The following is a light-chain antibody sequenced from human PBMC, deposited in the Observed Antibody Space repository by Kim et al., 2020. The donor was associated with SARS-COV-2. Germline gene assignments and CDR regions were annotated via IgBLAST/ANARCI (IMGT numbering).Light chain of an antibody. CDR1: SGYSNYK. J-gene: IGLJ2*01. V-gene: IGLV9-49*01. Sequence: QLVLTQPPSASASLGASVTLTRTLSSGYSNYKVDWYQQRPGKGPRFVMRVGTGGIVGSKGDGIPDRFSVLGSGLNRYLTIKNIQEEDESDYHCGADHGSGSNFVLVFGGGTQLTVL. CDR2: VGTGGIVG. CDR3: GADHGSGSNFVLV.